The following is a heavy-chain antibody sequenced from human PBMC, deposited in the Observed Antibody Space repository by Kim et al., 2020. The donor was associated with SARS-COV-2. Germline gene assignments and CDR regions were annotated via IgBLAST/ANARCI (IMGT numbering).Heavy chain of an antibody. J-gene: IGHJ5*02. V-gene: IGHV3-48*02. D-gene: IGHD1-1*01. Sequence: DSVKGRFTISRDNAKNSLYLQMNSLRDEDTAVYYCARDVQMAGEPNWFDPWGQGTLVTVSS. CDR3: ARDVQMAGEPNWFDP.